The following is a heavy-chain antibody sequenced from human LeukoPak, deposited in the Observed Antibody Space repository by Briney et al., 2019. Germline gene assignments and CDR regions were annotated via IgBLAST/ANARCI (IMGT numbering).Heavy chain of an antibody. CDR2: INTNTGNP. CDR1: GYTFTSYA. V-gene: IGHV7-4-1*02. Sequence: ASVTVSCTASGYTFTSYAMNWVRQAPGQGLEWMGWINTNTGNPTYAQGFTGRFVFSLDTSVSTAYLQISSLKAEDTAVYYCARDLPFTMVRGYPRGWFDPWGQGTLVTVSS. J-gene: IGHJ5*02. CDR3: ARDLPFTMVRGYPRGWFDP. D-gene: IGHD3-10*01.